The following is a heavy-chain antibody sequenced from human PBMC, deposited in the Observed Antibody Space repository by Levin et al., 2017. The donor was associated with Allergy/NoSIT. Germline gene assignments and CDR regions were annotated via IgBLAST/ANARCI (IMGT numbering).Heavy chain of an antibody. CDR3: ARRGPSGRSLDY. D-gene: IGHD2-15*01. CDR1: GGSISSSSYY. V-gene: IGHV4-39*01. J-gene: IGHJ4*02. Sequence: SETLSLTCTVSGGSISSSSYYWGWIRQPPGKGLEWIGSIYYGGSTYYNPSLKSRVTISADTSKNQFSLNLSSVTAADTAVYYCARRGPSGRSLDYWGQGTLVTVSS. CDR2: IYYGGST.